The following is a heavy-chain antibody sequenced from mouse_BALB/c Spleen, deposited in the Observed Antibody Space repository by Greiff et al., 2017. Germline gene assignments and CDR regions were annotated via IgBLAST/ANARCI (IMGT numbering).Heavy chain of an antibody. CDR2: ISYSGST. V-gene: IGHV3-8*02. CDR3: ARSEGYYGSSYWYFDV. CDR1: GDSITSGY. J-gene: IGHJ1*01. D-gene: IGHD1-1*01. Sequence: VQLKESGPSLVKPSQTLSLTCSVTGDSITSGYWNWIRKFPGNKLEYMGYISYSGSTYYNPSLKSRISITRDTSKNQYYLQLNSVTTEDTATYYCARSEGYYGSSYWYFDVWGAGTTVTVSS.